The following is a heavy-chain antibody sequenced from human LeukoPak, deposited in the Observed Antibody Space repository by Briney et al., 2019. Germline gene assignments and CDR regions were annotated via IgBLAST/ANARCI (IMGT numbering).Heavy chain of an antibody. D-gene: IGHD1-1*01. CDR2: INPDGSFT. Sequence: GGSLRLSCAASGFTLSSYWMDWVRQVPGKGLLWVSRINPDGSFTSYADRVKGRFTISRDDAKNTLYLQMNSLTVEDTAVYYCVRDRGWNSFDDWGQGTLVTASS. CDR1: GFTLSSYW. CDR3: VRDRGWNSFDD. V-gene: IGHV3-74*01. J-gene: IGHJ4*02.